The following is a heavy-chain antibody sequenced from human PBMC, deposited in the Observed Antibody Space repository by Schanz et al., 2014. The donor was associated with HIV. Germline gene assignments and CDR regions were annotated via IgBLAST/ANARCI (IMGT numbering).Heavy chain of an antibody. J-gene: IGHJ4*02. Sequence: EVQLLESGGGLIQPGGSLRLSCTASGFTFKNYAMSWVRQAPGKGLEWVSAIVSSGGDTYYADFVKGRFTISRDNSKNTLYLQMNSLRREDTAVYYCAKVGRIYSTTWIDYWGQGTLVTVSS. V-gene: IGHV3-23*01. D-gene: IGHD2-2*01. CDR2: IVSSGGDT. CDR1: GFTFKNYA. CDR3: AKVGRIYSTTWIDY.